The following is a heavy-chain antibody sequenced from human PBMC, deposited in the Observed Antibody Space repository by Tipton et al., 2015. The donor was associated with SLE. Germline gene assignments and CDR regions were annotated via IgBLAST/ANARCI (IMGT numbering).Heavy chain of an antibody. Sequence: GSLRLSCAASGFTVSSNYMSWVRQAPGKGLEWVSVIYSGGSTYYADSVKGRFTISRHNSKNTLYLQMNSLRAEDTAVYYCARGGSFGSGYSYYFDYWGQGTLVTVSS. CDR1: GFTVSSNY. CDR2: IYSGGST. J-gene: IGHJ4*02. D-gene: IGHD3-3*01. CDR3: ARGGSFGSGYSYYFDY. V-gene: IGHV3-53*04.